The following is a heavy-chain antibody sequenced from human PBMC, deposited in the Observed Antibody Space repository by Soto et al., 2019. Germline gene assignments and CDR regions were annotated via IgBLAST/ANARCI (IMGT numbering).Heavy chain of an antibody. CDR2: INPIFGTA. Sequence: QVQLVQSGAEVKKPGSSVKVSCKASGVTFSSYALSWVRQAPGQVLEWMGGINPIFGTANYAQKFQGRVTITADESTSPAYMELSSLTSEDTAVYYCARAGIVDRGYYFDYWGQGTLVTVS. J-gene: IGHJ4*02. CDR3: ARAGIVDRGYYFDY. D-gene: IGHD3-22*01. CDR1: GVTFSSYA. V-gene: IGHV1-69*12.